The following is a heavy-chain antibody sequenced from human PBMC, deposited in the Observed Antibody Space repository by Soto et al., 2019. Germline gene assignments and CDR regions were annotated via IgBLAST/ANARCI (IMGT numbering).Heavy chain of an antibody. CDR3: ATQGEVWLQFDY. V-gene: IGHV3-23*01. J-gene: IGHJ4*02. D-gene: IGHD3-16*01. CDR1: GFSFSSHA. Sequence: VQLLESGGGLVQPGGSLRLSCEVSGFSFSSHAMSWVRQAPGKGLEWVSVISAGGGTTYYGDSVKGRFSISRDNSMSTVYLQMNSLRAEDTAVYYCATQGEVWLQFDYWGQGTLVTVSS. CDR2: ISAGGGTT.